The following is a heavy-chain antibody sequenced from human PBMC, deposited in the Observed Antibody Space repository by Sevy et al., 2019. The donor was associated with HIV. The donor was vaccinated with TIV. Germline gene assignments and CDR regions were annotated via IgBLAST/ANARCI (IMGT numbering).Heavy chain of an antibody. D-gene: IGHD2-2*01. CDR3: ARVRVLPVRTPDYFDP. J-gene: IGHJ5*02. CDR1: EDIFNSYG. CDR2: FIPVLGTT. V-gene: IGHV1-69*13. Sequence: ASVKVSCKASEDIFNSYGIYWVRQAPGQGLEWMGGFIPVLGTTYFAQNFQGRVTLTADESTTTAYMELNSLKSEDTAVYYCARVRVLPVRTPDYFDPWGQGTLVTVSS.